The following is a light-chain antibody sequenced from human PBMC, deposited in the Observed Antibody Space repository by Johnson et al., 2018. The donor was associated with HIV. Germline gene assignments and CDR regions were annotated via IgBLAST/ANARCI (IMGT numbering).Light chain of an antibody. V-gene: IGLV1-51*01. CDR3: ETWDSSLSGYYV. Sequence: QAVLTQPPSVSAAPGQKVTISCSGSNSNIGNNYVSWYQQLTGTAPKLLIYDNNKRPSGIPDRFSGSKSGTSATLGITGLQTGDEADYYCETWDSSLSGYYVFGTGTKLTVL. CDR2: DNN. CDR1: NSNIGNNY. J-gene: IGLJ1*01.